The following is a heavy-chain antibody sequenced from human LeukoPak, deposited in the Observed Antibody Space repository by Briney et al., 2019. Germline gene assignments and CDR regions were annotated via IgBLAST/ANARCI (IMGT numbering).Heavy chain of an antibody. CDR2: ISSSSSYT. D-gene: IGHD5-18*01. J-gene: IGHJ4*02. CDR3: ARDRSRSIQLWPPDY. CDR1: GFTFRDYY. Sequence: PGGSLRLSCAASGFTFRDYYMSWIRQAPGKGLEWVSYISSSSSYTNYADSVKGRFTISRDNAKNSLYLQMNSLRAEDTAVYYCARDRSRSIQLWPPDYWGQGTLVTVSS. V-gene: IGHV3-11*06.